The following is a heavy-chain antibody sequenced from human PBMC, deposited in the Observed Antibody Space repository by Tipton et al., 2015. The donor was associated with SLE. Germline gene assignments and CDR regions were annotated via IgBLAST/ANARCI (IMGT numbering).Heavy chain of an antibody. D-gene: IGHD2-2*01. J-gene: IGHJ4*02. CDR1: GFTFSISE. CDR2: ISSSSTYI. Sequence: SLRLSCAASGFTFSISEMSWVRQAPGKGLEWVSSISSSSTYINYADSLKGRFTISRDNAKNSLYLQMNSLRAEDTAVYYCARVLEYQLLGLRYFDYWGQGSLVTVSS. CDR3: ARVLEYQLLGLRYFDY. V-gene: IGHV3-21*03.